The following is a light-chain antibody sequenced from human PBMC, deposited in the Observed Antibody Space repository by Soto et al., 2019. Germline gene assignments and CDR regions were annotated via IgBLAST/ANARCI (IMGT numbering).Light chain of an antibody. CDR2: ATS. CDR1: ESVHSRY. J-gene: IGKJ2*01. Sequence: EIVLTQSPGTLSLSPGERATLSCRASESVHSRYLAWYQQKPGQAPRLLFYATSTRATGIPDRFSASGSGTDFTLTISRLDPEDFAVYYFQQYANSPPYTFGQGTKLEIK. CDR3: QQYANSPPYT. V-gene: IGKV3-20*01.